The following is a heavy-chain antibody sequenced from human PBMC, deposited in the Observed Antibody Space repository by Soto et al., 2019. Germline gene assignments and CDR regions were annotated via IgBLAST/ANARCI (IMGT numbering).Heavy chain of an antibody. V-gene: IGHV2-5*02. D-gene: IGHD5-12*01. CDR3: AHSRDWGLRPAFDY. CDR1: GFSLSTSGVG. J-gene: IGHJ4*02. CDR2: IYWDDDT. Sequence: QITLKESGPTLVKPTQTLTLTCTFSGFSLSTSGVGVGWIRQPPGKALEWLALIYWDDDTRYSPSLKSRLTITKDTSKSQVVLTMTNMDPVDTATYYCAHSRDWGLRPAFDYWGQGTLVTVSS.